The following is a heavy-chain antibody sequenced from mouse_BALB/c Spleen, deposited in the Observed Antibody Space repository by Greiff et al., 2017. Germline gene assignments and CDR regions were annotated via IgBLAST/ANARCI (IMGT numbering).Heavy chain of an antibody. D-gene: IGHD2-4*01. CDR3: ARGVDDSLYAMDY. J-gene: IGHJ4*01. CDR2: IDPANGNT. CDR1: GFNIKDTY. Sequence: VQLQQSGAELVKPGASVKLSCTASGFNIKDTYMHWVKQRPEQGLEWFGRIDPANGNTKYDPKFQGKATITADTSSNTAYLQLSSLTSEDTAVYYCARGVDDSLYAMDYWGQGTSVTVSS. V-gene: IGHV14-3*02.